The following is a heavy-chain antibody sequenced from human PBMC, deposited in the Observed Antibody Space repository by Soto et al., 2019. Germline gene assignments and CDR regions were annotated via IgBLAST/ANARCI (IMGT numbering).Heavy chain of an antibody. D-gene: IGHD5-18*01. Sequence: QVQLVESGGGVVQPGRSLRLSCAASGFTFSSYGMHWVRQAPGKGLEWVAVIWYDGSNKYYADSVKGRFTISRDNSKNTLYLQMNSLRAEDTAVYYCARGVAAMVSGFDYWGQETLVTVSS. V-gene: IGHV3-33*01. CDR3: ARGVAAMVSGFDY. CDR2: IWYDGSNK. J-gene: IGHJ4*02. CDR1: GFTFSSYG.